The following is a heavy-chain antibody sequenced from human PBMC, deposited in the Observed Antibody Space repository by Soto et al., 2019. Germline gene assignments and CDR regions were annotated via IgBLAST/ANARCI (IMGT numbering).Heavy chain of an antibody. CDR1: GFTFSDHY. CDR2: MSGSGSSE. J-gene: IGHJ4*02. D-gene: IGHD2-21*01. V-gene: IGHV3-11*01. Sequence: PGGSLRLSCAASGFTFSDHYMAWIRQAPGKGLEIVAHMSGSGSSEDYGDSVKGRFSIFRENSKNLLFLQMFFLRDEDTAVYCCAKGGHRLFPHENWGQGTLVTVSS. CDR3: AKGGHRLFPHEN.